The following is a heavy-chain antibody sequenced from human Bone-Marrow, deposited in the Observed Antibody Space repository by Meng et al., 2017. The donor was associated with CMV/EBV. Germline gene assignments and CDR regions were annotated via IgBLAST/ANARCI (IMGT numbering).Heavy chain of an antibody. CDR1: GGSISSYY. V-gene: IGHV4-59*01. CDR2: IYYSGNT. Sequence: ETLSLTCTVSGGSISSYYWNWIRQSPGKGLEWIGYIYYSGNTDYNPSLKSRVTISVDTSKNQFSLKLSSVTAADTALYYCARSASSGSYFSWFDPWGQGTLVTVSS. J-gene: IGHJ5*02. CDR3: ARSASSGSYFSWFDP. D-gene: IGHD1-26*01.